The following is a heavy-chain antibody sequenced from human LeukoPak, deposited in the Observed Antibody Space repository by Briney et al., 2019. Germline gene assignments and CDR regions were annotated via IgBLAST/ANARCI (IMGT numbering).Heavy chain of an antibody. D-gene: IGHD4-17*01. CDR1: GGSISSGGYY. CDR2: IYFSGST. CDR3: ARSGYGDPLFDY. J-gene: IGHJ4*02. V-gene: IGHV4-31*03. Sequence: PSETLSLTCTVSGGSISSGGYYWSWIRQHPGKGLEWIGYIYFSGSTYYNPSLKSRVTISVDTSKNQFSLKLSSVTAADTAVYYCARSGYGDPLFDYWGQGTLVTVSS.